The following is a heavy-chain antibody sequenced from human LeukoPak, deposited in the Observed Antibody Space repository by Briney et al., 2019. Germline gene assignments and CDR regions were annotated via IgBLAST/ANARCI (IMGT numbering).Heavy chain of an antibody. Sequence: PSETLSLTCTVSGGSISSGSYYWSWIRQPAGKGLEWIGRIYTSGSTNYNPSLKSRVTISVDTSKNQFSLKLSSVTAADTAVYYCARDSSYDFWNGYMGYFDYWGQGTLVTVSS. CDR2: IYTSGST. CDR1: GGSISSGSYY. CDR3: ARDSSYDFWNGYMGYFDY. V-gene: IGHV4-61*02. J-gene: IGHJ4*02. D-gene: IGHD3-3*01.